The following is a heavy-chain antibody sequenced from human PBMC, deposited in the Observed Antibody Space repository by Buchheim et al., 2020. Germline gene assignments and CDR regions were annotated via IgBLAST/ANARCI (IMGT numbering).Heavy chain of an antibody. V-gene: IGHV3-72*01. J-gene: IGHJ4*02. CDR2: SRTKVDNYIT. D-gene: IGHD1/OR15-1a*01. CDR3: TRDCFD. Sequence: EVHLVESGGGLVQPGGSLRLSCVGSGITLSDHLMDWVRQAPGKGLEYIGRSRTKVDNYITEYAASVKGRFTISRDDSKNSFYLQMNSLRVEDTAVYFCTRDCFDWGQGSL. CDR1: GITLSDHL.